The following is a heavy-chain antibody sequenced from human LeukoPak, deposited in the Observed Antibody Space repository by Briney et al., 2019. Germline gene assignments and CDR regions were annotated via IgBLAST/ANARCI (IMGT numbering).Heavy chain of an antibody. J-gene: IGHJ4*02. Sequence: GASVKVSCKASGYTFTSYYMHWVRQAPGQGLEWMGIINPSGGSTSYAQKFQGRVTMTRDTSTSTVYMELSSLRSEDTAVYYCASPAFWVGGVIRGHYFDYGAREPLVTVS. V-gene: IGHV1-46*01. CDR1: GYTFTSYY. CDR3: ASPAFWVGGVIRGHYFDY. CDR2: INPSGGST. D-gene: IGHD3-10*01.